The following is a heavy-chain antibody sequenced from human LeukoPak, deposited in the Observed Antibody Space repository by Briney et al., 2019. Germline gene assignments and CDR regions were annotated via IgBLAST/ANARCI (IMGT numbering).Heavy chain of an antibody. CDR2: ITGSAADT. CDR3: AKPTVGSGSHYGLDV. J-gene: IGHJ6*04. Sequence: GGSLRLSCAASGFTFSNYAMSCVRPPPGKRLEWVSAITGSAADTYSADSVKGRFTISRDNSRNTLYLQMNSLRAEDTAVYYCAKPTVGSGSHYGLDVWGKGTTVTVSS. D-gene: IGHD3-10*01. V-gene: IGHV3-23*01. CDR1: GFTFSNYA.